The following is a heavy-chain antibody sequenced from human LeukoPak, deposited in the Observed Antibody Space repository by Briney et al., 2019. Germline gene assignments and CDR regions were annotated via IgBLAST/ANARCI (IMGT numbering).Heavy chain of an antibody. CDR2: IKKDGSET. J-gene: IGHJ4*02. D-gene: IGHD5-12*01. Sequence: GGSLRLSCAASGFTFSTYWMNWVRQAPGKGLEWVANIKKDGSETYYVDSVKGRFTISRDNAKTSLYLQMNSLRAEDTAMYYCARGRYSGTTYYFDYWGLGTLVTVSS. CDR1: GFTFSTYW. CDR3: ARGRYSGTTYYFDY. V-gene: IGHV3-7*03.